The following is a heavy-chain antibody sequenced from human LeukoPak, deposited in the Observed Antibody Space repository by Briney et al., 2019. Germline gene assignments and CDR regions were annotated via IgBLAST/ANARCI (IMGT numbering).Heavy chain of an antibody. J-gene: IGHJ6*02. Sequence: GGSLRLSCAASGFTFDDYAMHWVRQAPGKGLEWVSGISWNSGSIGYADSVKGRFTISRDNAKNSLCLQMNSLRAEDTALYYCAKDALDGYDYYYGMDVWGQGTTVTVSS. D-gene: IGHD5-24*01. CDR2: ISWNSGSI. CDR3: AKDALDGYDYYYGMDV. CDR1: GFTFDDYA. V-gene: IGHV3-9*01.